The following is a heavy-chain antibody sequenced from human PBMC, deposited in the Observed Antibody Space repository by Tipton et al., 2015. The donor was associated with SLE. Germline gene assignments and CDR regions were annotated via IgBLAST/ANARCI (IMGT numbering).Heavy chain of an antibody. D-gene: IGHD3-10*01. CDR2: IWHDSSNE. CDR1: GFNFSAFG. Sequence: GSLRLSCAASGFNFSAFGMLWVRRPPGKGLEWVAFIWHDSSNEFYADSVRGRFTISRDNSKDTLYLQMNSLRTEDTAVYYCAKDPRRYYLGSQSSGGMDVWGQGTTVTVSS. V-gene: IGHV3-30*02. J-gene: IGHJ6*02. CDR3: AKDPRRYYLGSQSSGGMDV.